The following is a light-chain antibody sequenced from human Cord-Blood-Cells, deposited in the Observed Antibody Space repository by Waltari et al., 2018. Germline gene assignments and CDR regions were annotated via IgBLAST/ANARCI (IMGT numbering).Light chain of an antibody. CDR3: CSYAGSSTWV. V-gene: IGLV2-23*01. CDR2: EGS. CDR1: STDVWSYNL. J-gene: IGLJ3*02. Sequence: QAALTQPASVSGSPGQSITLSSPGTSTDVWSYNLFSWYQQHPGKAPKLMIYEGSKRPSGVSNRFSGSKSGNTASLTISGLQAEDEADYYCCSYAGSSTWVFGGGTKLTVL.